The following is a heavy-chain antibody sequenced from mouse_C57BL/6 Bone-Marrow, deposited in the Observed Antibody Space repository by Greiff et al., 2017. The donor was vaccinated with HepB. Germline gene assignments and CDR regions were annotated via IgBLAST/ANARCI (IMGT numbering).Heavy chain of an antibody. CDR2: IDPSDSDT. CDR1: GYTFTSYW. J-gene: IGHJ2*01. Sequence: QVQLQQPGAELVRPGSSVKLSCKASGYTFTSYWMHWVKQSPIQGLEWIGNIDPSDSDTHYNEKFKDKATLTVDKSSSTAYMQLSSLTSEDSAVYYCAGGYFDYWGQGTTLTVSS. CDR3: AGGYFDY. V-gene: IGHV1-52*01.